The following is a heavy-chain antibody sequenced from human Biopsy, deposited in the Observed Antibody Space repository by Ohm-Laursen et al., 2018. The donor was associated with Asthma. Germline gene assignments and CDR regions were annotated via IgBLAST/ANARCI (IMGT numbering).Heavy chain of an antibody. CDR3: ARGVDRVTGLLDHFDS. D-gene: IGHD2-21*02. V-gene: IGHV1-2*06. Sequence: GASVKVSCNASGYTFIGCHIHWMRQAPGQGLEWMGRINPNSGGTNYAQKFQGRVTMTRDTSISTAYMEVSRLRSDDTAVYYCARGVDRVTGLLDHFDSWGQGTLVTVSS. CDR2: INPNSGGT. CDR1: GYTFIGCH. J-gene: IGHJ4*02.